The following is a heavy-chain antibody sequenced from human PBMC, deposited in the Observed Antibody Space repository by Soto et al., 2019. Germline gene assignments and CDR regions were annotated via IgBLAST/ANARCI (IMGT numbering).Heavy chain of an antibody. CDR1: GFTFSSYG. CDR3: AKDGGSVVVAAWADY. CDR2: ISYDGSNK. Sequence: QVQLVESGGGVVQPGRSLRLSCAASGFTFSSYGMHWVRQAPGKGLEWVAVISYDGSNKYYADSVKGRFTISRDNSKNTLYLQMNSLRAEDTAVYYCAKDGGSVVVAAWADYWGQGTLVTVSS. J-gene: IGHJ4*02. D-gene: IGHD2-15*01. V-gene: IGHV3-30*18.